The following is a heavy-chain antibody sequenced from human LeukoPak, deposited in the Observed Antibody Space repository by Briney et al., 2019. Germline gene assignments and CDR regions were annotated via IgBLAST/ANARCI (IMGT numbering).Heavy chain of an antibody. Sequence: SSETLSLTCTVSGGSIKTYYWSWIRQPPGKGLEWIGEINHSGSTNYNPSLKSRVTISVDTSKNQFSLKLSSVTAADTAVYYCARADYDILTGYWWLDPWGQGTLVTVSS. J-gene: IGHJ5*02. D-gene: IGHD3-9*01. CDR3: ARADYDILTGYWWLDP. CDR2: INHSGST. CDR1: GGSIKTYY. V-gene: IGHV4-34*01.